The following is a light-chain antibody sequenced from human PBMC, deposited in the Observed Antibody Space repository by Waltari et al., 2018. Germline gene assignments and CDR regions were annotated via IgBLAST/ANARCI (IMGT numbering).Light chain of an antibody. CDR3: QQYDNLPVFT. Sequence: IQMTQSPSSLSASVGDRVTITCQASQDITNFLNWYQQKPGKAPKLLIYDASNLETGVPSRFSGSGSGTDFTFTISSLQPEDIGTYYCQQYDNLPVFTFGPGTKVDIK. CDR2: DAS. J-gene: IGKJ3*01. CDR1: QDITNF. V-gene: IGKV1-33*01.